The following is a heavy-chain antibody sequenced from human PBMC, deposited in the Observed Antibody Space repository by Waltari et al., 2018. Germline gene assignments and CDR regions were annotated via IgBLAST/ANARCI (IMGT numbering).Heavy chain of an antibody. CDR1: GGSISSSSYY. CDR3: ARAGGIVGATIDY. CDR2: IYYRGRT. Sequence: QLQLQESGPGLVKPSETLSLTCTVSGGSISSSSYYWGWIRQPPGKGLEWIGSIYYRGRTYYNPSLKSRVTISVDTSKNQFSLKLSSVTAADTAVYYCARAGGIVGATIDYWGQGTLVTVSS. D-gene: IGHD1-26*01. J-gene: IGHJ4*02. V-gene: IGHV4-39*07.